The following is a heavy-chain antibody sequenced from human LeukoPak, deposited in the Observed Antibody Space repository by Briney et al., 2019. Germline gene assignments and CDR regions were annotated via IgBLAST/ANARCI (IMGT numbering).Heavy chain of an antibody. D-gene: IGHD2-2*01. Sequence: RGSLRLSCAASGFTFSSYEMNWVRQAPGKGLECVSYISSSGSTIYYADSVKGRFTISRDNSKNTLYLQMNILTADDTAVYYCAKEADLVVVPAAVDSWGQGTLVTVSS. CDR3: AKEADLVVVPAAVDS. V-gene: IGHV3-48*03. CDR2: ISSSGSTI. CDR1: GFTFSSYE. J-gene: IGHJ4*02.